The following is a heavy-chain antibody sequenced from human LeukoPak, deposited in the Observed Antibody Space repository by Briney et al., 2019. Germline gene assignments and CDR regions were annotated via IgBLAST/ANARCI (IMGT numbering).Heavy chain of an antibody. CDR1: GFTFSSYS. V-gene: IGHV3-21*01. D-gene: IGHD6-13*01. J-gene: IGHJ4*02. CDR2: ISSSSSYI. Sequence: GGSLRLSCAASGFTFSSYSMNWVRQAPWKGLEWVSSISSSSSYIYYADSVKGRFTISRDNAKNSLYLQMNSLRAEDTAVYYCARDRGSSRDFDYWGQGTLVTVSS. CDR3: ARDRGSSRDFDY.